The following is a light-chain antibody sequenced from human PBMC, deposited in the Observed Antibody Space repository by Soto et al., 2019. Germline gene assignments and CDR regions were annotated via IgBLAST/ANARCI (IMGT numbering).Light chain of an antibody. Sequence: EIVLTQSPATLSLSPGERATLSCGASQSVRSSYLAWYQQKPGLAPRLLIYDASSRATGIPDRFSGSGSGTAFSLTISRLEPEDVAVYYGQQYGNSPYTFGRGTKLESK. CDR1: QSVRSSY. V-gene: IGKV3D-20*01. CDR2: DAS. J-gene: IGKJ2*01. CDR3: QQYGNSPYT.